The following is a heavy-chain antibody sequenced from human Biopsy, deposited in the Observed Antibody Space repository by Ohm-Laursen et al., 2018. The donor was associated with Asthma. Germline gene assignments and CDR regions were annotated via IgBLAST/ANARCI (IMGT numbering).Heavy chain of an antibody. CDR1: GGSITSSSYY. D-gene: IGHD3-22*01. CDR2: TYHSGSP. J-gene: IGHJ4*02. V-gene: IGHV4-39*01. Sequence: SQTLSLTCTVSGGSITSSSYYWGWIRQPSGKGMEWIGSTYHSGSPYYHPSLKSRATISVDTSKNQLSLKMSSVTAADTAVYFCVRHQYSSSWSTFDYWGQGALVTVSS. CDR3: VRHQYSSSWSTFDY.